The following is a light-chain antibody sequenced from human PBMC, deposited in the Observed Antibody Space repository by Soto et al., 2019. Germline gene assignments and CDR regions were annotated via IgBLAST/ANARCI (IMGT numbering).Light chain of an antibody. V-gene: IGKV1-12*01. CDR3: QQANSYPWT. Sequence: DIQMTQSPSSVSASVGDSVIITCRASQGVSDWVAWYQQKPGEAPKLLIYGSSSLLSGVPSRFSGTRSGTDFTLTISSLQPEDFATYYCQQANSYPWTFGQGTKGDIK. CDR2: GSS. J-gene: IGKJ1*01. CDR1: QGVSDW.